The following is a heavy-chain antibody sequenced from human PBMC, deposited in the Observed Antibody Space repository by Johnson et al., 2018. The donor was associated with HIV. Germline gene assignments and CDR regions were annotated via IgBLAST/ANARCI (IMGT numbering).Heavy chain of an antibody. D-gene: IGHD5-18*01. Sequence: VQLVESGEGLVEPGGSLRLSCIASGFIFGSCWMTWVRQAPGERLEWVANIKEDGTEKYYVDSVKGRFTVSRDNAKNSLYLQMNDLRAEDTAVYYCVRQYELYGYAFDLWGQGTVVTVSS. J-gene: IGHJ3*01. CDR3: VRQYELYGYAFDL. CDR2: IKEDGTEK. CDR1: GFIFGSCW. V-gene: IGHV3-7*05.